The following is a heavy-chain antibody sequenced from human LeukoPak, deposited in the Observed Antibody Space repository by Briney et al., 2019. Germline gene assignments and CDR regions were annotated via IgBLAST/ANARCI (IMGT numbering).Heavy chain of an antibody. CDR3: ARAGYSSSDDAFDI. V-gene: IGHV1-2*04. CDR1: GYTFTGYY. D-gene: IGHD6-13*01. CDR2: INPNSGGT. J-gene: IGHJ3*02. Sequence: ASVKVSCKASGYTFTGYYMHWVRQAPGQGLEWMGWINPNSGGTNYAQKFQGWVTMTRDMSISTAYMELSRLRSDDTAVYYCARAGYSSSDDAFDIWGQGTMVTVSS.